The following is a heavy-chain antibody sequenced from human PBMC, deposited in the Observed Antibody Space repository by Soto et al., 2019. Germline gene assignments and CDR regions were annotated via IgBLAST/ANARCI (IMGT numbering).Heavy chain of an antibody. Sequence: QITLKESGPTLVKPTQTLTLTCTFSGFSLSTSGVGVGWIRQPPGKALEWLALIYWDDDKRYSPSLKSRLTITKDTSKTQVVLTITNMDPVDTATYYCTHSPPTMIAAAWGQGTLVTVSS. CDR3: THSPPTMIAAA. J-gene: IGHJ5*02. CDR2: IYWDDDK. D-gene: IGHD3-22*01. CDR1: GFSLSTSGVG. V-gene: IGHV2-5*02.